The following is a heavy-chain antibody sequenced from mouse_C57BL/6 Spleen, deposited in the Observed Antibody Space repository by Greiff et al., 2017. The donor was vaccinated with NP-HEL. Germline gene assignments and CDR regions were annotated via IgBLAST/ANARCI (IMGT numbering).Heavy chain of an antibody. V-gene: IGHV5-16*01. J-gene: IGHJ4*01. CDR1: GFTFSDYY. Sequence: EVMLVESEGGLVQPGSSMKLSCTASGFTFSDYYMAWVRQVPEKGLEWVANINYDGSSTYYLDSLKSRFIISRDNAKNILYLQMSSLKSEDTATYYCAISYDYDIYAMDYWGQGTSVTVSS. CDR3: AISYDYDIYAMDY. D-gene: IGHD2-4*01. CDR2: INYDGSST.